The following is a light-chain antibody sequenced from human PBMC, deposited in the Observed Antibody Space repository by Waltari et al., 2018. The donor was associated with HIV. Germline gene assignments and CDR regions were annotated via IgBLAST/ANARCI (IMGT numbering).Light chain of an antibody. J-gene: IGKJ4*01. CDR2: AAS. CDR3: LQYHSYPLT. Sequence: DIQVTQSPSSLSESVGGRVTITCRASQGFNNYLAWFQHKPGEAPKSLIYAASTLQTGVPSKFSGSGSGTDFTLTINSLQPEDSATYWCLQYHSYPLTFGGGTKVEIK. V-gene: IGKV1-16*02. CDR1: QGFNNY.